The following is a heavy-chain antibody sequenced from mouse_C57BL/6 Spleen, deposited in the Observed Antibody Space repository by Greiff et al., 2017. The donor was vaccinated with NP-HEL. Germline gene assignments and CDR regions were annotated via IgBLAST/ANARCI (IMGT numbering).Heavy chain of an antibody. CDR3: ARGYGNYPMDY. CDR1: GYTFTSYG. J-gene: IGHJ4*01. CDR2: IYPRSGNT. D-gene: IGHD2-1*01. V-gene: IGHV1-81*01. Sequence: QVQLQQSGAELARPGASVKLSCKASGYTFTSYGISWVKQRTGQGLEWIGEIYPRSGNTYYNAKFKGKATLTADKSSSTAYMELRSLTSEDSAVYFCARGYGNYPMDYWGQGTSVTVSS.